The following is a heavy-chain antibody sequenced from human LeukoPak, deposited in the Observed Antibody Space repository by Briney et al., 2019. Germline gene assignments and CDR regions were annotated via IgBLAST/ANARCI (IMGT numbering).Heavy chain of an antibody. D-gene: IGHD3-9*01. CDR2: IHYTGST. Sequence: PSETLSLTCTVSGGSITSSYWSWLRQSPEKGLEWIGYIHYTGSTNYNPSLKSRVTMLIDTSKNQFSLKLSSVTAADTAVYYCARGRYSAGDNWFDPWGQGTLVTVSS. J-gene: IGHJ5*02. CDR1: GGSITSSY. V-gene: IGHV4-59*01. CDR3: ARGRYSAGDNWFDP.